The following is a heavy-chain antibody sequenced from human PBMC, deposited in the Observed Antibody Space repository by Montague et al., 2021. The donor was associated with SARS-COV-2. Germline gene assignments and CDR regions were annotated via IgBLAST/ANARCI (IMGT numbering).Heavy chain of an antibody. CDR1: GGSISNSNYY. CDR2: VYYSGNT. Sequence: SETLSLTCTVSGGSISNSNYYWGWIRQPPGKGLEWIGSVYYSGNTYHNPSLKSRVSISVDTSKSQLSLKVMSVTAADTALYYCARDITLGMDVWGRGTTVTVSS. V-gene: IGHV4-39*02. CDR3: ARDITLGMDV. J-gene: IGHJ6*02.